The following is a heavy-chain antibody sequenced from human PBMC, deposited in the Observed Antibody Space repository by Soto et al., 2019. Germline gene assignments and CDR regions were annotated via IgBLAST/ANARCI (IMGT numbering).Heavy chain of an antibody. CDR2: IKHDGSEK. J-gene: IGHJ1*01. CDR1: GFTFNTYW. V-gene: IGHV3-7*01. CDR3: ARAPTQYDFWSGDQYFQH. Sequence: EVQLAESGGGLVQPGGSLRLSCAASGFTFNTYWMSWVRQAPGKGLEWVANIKHDGSEKYYVDSVKGRFTISRDNAKNSLYLQMHSLRAEDTAVYYCARAPTQYDFWSGDQYFQHWGQGTLVTVSS. D-gene: IGHD3-3*01.